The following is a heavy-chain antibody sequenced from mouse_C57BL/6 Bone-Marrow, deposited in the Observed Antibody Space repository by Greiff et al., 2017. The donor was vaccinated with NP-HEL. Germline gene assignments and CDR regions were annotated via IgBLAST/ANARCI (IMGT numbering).Heavy chain of an antibody. CDR2: ISSGSSTI. V-gene: IGHV5-17*01. CDR1: GFTFSDYG. J-gene: IGHJ4*01. D-gene: IGHD1-1*02. Sequence: EVKLMESGGGLVKPGGSLKLSCAASGFTFSDYGMHWVRQAPEKGLEWVAYISSGSSTIYYADTVKGRFTISRDNAKNTLFLQMTSLRSEDTAMYYCARRVGSAMDYWGQGTSVTVSS. CDR3: ARRVGSAMDY.